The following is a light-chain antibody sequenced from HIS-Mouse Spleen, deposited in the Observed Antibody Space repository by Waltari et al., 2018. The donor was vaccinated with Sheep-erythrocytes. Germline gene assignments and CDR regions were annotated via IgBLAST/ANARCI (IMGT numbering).Light chain of an antibody. CDR3: QQRSNWYT. CDR1: QSVSSS. V-gene: IGKV3-11*01. Sequence: EIVLTQSPATLSLSPGERATLSCRASQSVSSSLAWYQQKPGHAPRLLIYDASNRATGIPARFSGSGSGTDFTLTISSLEPEDFAVYYCQQRSNWYTFGQGTKLEIK. J-gene: IGKJ2*01. CDR2: DAS.